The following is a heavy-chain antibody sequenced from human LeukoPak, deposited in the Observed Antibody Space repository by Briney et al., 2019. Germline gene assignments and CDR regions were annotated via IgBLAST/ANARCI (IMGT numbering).Heavy chain of an antibody. Sequence: SETLSLTCTVSGGSISSYYWSWIRQPPGKGLEWIGYIYYSGSTNYNPSLTSRVTISVDTSKNQFSLKLSSVTAADTAVYYCARGKGATFFDYWGQGTLVTVSS. D-gene: IGHD1-26*01. CDR3: ARGKGATFFDY. J-gene: IGHJ4*02. V-gene: IGHV4-59*01. CDR1: GGSISSYY. CDR2: IYYSGST.